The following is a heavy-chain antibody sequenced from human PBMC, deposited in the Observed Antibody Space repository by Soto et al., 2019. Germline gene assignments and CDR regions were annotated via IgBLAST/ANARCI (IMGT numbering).Heavy chain of an antibody. D-gene: IGHD3-3*01. CDR1: GFTFSSYA. V-gene: IGHV3-23*01. J-gene: IGHJ6*03. CDR3: AKSTSTFGVVIPCNYTDV. CDR2: ISGSGGST. Sequence: GGSLRLSCAASGFTFSSYAMSWVRQAPGKGLEWVSAISGSGGSTYYADSVKGRFTISRDNSKNTLYLQMNSLRAEDTAVYYCAKSTSTFGVVIPCNYTDVWGKGTTVTVSS.